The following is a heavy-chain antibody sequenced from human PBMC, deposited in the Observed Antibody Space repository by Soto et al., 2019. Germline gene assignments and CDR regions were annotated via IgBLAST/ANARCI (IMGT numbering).Heavy chain of an antibody. D-gene: IGHD3-9*01. CDR3: ARGGYDILTGYSDAFDI. CDR2: INPNSGGT. CDR1: GYIFTTYY. V-gene: IGHV1-2*04. J-gene: IGHJ3*02. Sequence: ASVKVSCKASGYIFTTYYIHWVRQAPGQGLEWMGWINPNSGGTNYAQKFQGWVTMTRDTSISTAYMELSRLRSDDTAVYYCARGGYDILTGYSDAFDIWGQGTMVTVSS.